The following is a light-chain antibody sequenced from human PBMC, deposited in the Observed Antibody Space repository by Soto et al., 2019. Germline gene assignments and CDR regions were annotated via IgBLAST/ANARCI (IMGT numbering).Light chain of an antibody. Sequence: QSVLTQSPSASASLGASVKLTCTLSSGHRSYAIAWHQQQPEKGPRYLMRLNSDGSHSKGDGIPDRFSGSSSGAERYLSISSLQSEDEADYYCQTWGSATVVFGGGTKVTVL. CDR2: LNSDGSH. V-gene: IGLV4-69*01. CDR1: SGHRSYA. CDR3: QTWGSATVV. J-gene: IGLJ2*01.